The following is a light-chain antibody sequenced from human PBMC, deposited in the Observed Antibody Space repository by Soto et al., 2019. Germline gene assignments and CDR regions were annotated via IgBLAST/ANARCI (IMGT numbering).Light chain of an antibody. J-gene: IGLJ1*01. CDR2: GNI. CDR3: QSYETTLSDRVYV. V-gene: IGLV1-40*01. CDR1: SSNIGAGFD. Sequence: QSVLTQPPSVSGAPGQRVTISGTGSSSNIGAGFDVHWYQQLPGTAPKLLIYGNINRPSGVPDRFSGFKSGTSASLAITGLQVEDEVDYYCQSYETTLSDRVYVFGSGT.